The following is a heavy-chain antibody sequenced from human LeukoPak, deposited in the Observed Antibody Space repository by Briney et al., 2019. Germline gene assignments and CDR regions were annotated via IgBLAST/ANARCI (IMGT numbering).Heavy chain of an antibody. V-gene: IGHV1-8*01. CDR1: GYTFTSYD. Sequence: GASVKVSCKASGYTFTSYDINWVRQATGQGLEWMGWMNPNSGNTGYAQEFQGRVTMTRNTSISTAYMELSSLRSEDTAVYYCARLRITMVRGVIEGGWFDPWGQGTLVTVSS. CDR3: ARLRITMVRGVIEGGWFDP. D-gene: IGHD3-10*01. CDR2: MNPNSGNT. J-gene: IGHJ5*02.